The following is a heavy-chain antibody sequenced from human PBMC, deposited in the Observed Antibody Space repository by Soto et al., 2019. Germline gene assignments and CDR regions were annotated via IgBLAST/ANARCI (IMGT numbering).Heavy chain of an antibody. V-gene: IGHV4-39*01. Sequence: PSETLSLTCTGSGGSISSSSYYWGWIRQPPGKGLEWIGSIYYSGSTYYNPSLKSRVTISVDTSKNQFSLKLSSVTAADTAVYYCARGLVYRVDYWGQGTLVTVSS. CDR3: ARGLVYRVDY. CDR2: IYYSGST. J-gene: IGHJ4*02. CDR1: GGSISSSSYY.